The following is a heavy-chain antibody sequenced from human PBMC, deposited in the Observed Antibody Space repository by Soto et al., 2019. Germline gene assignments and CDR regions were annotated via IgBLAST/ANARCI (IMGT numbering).Heavy chain of an antibody. CDR1: GFTFSHYA. V-gene: IGHV3-23*01. J-gene: IGHJ5*02. D-gene: IGHD2-15*01. CDR3: AKCGASNPCIPTGFDP. Sequence: PGGSLRLSCAVSGFTFSHYAMAWVSQAPGKGLEYVSSITGSGADTYYANSVRGRFTILRDNPKNTLYVQLNSLRAEDTAIYYCAKCGASNPCIPTGFDPWGQGTLVTVSS. CDR2: ITGSGADT.